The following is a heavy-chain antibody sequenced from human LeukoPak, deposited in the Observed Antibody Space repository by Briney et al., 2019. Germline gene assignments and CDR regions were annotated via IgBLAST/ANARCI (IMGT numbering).Heavy chain of an antibody. J-gene: IGHJ5*01. V-gene: IGHV3-7*01. CDR1: GFIFSTNW. CDR3: ATAVSVAGDS. Sequence: GGSLRLSCAASGFIFSTNWMSWFRQAPGKGLEWVAYIKPDGSETYYVDSVKGRFTISRDNAKNSLCLQMYSLRADDTAVYYCATAVSVAGDSWGQGTLVTVSS. CDR2: IKPDGSET. D-gene: IGHD6-19*01.